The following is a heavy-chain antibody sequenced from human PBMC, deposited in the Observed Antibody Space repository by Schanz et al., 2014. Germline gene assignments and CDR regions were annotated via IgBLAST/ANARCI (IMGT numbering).Heavy chain of an antibody. V-gene: IGHV3-7*01. CDR3: AKHRHYADNNGYPGIDY. CDR2: INEDGSET. Sequence: VQVAESGGGLVLPGGSLRLSCDASGFTFETYLMAWVRQAPGKGLEWVASINEDGSETNYLDSVKGRFTVSRDNSKKSVDLQMDSLRAEDTAVYYCAKHRHYADNNGYPGIDYWGQGTLVTVS. CDR1: GFTFETYL. J-gene: IGHJ4*02. D-gene: IGHD3-16*01.